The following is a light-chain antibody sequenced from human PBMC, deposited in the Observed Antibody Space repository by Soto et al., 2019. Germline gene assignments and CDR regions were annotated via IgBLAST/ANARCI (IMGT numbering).Light chain of an antibody. CDR1: PSVSSSY. CDR2: GAS. CDR3: QQYDSSPRT. Sequence: EIVLTQSPGTLSLSPGERATLSCRASPSVSSSYLAWYQQKPGQAPRPLIYGASSRATGISDRFSGSGSGTDFTLTISRLEPGDFAVYYCQQYDSSPRTFGQGTKVDIK. J-gene: IGKJ1*01. V-gene: IGKV3-20*01.